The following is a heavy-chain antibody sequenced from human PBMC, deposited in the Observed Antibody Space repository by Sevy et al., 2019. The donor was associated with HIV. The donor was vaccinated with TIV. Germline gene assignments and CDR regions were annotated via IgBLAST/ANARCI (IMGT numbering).Heavy chain of an antibody. D-gene: IGHD6-13*01. Sequence: GGSLRLSCAASGFTFSTYAMSWVRQAPGKGLEWVSAISGSGGSTYYADSMEGRFIISRDKSKNTLYLQMNSLRAEDTAVYYCAKGDSTFYGLDVCGQGTTVTVSS. V-gene: IGHV3-23*01. CDR3: AKGDSTFYGLDV. CDR1: GFTFSTYA. J-gene: IGHJ6*02. CDR2: ISGSGGST.